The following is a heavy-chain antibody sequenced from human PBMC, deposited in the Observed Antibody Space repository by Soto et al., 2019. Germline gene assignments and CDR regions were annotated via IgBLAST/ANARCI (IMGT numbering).Heavy chain of an antibody. D-gene: IGHD3-10*01. J-gene: IGHJ6*02. CDR1: GGSISSNIYY. CDR2: IHYSGST. CDR3: VRNARPYGVGSFYYYGMDV. Sequence: SETLSLTCSVSGGSISSNIYYWGWIRQPPGKGLEWIGNIHYSGSTYYDSSLKSRVTISIDTSKNQFSLKLSSVTAADTAVYYCVRNARPYGVGSFYYYGMDVWGQGTTVTVSS. V-gene: IGHV4-39*01.